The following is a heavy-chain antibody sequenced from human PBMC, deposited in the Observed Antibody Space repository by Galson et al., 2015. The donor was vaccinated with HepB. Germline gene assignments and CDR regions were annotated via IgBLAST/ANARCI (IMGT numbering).Heavy chain of an antibody. J-gene: IGHJ6*03. V-gene: IGHV3-23*01. CDR3: AKDSAGITIFGLSMDV. CDR1: GFTFSSYA. CDR2: ISGSGGST. D-gene: IGHD3-3*01. Sequence: SLRLSCAASGFTFSSYAMSWVRQAPGKGLEWVSAISGSGGSTYYADSVKGRFTISRDNSKNTLYLQMNSLRAEDTAVYYCAKDSAGITIFGLSMDVWGKGTTVTVSS.